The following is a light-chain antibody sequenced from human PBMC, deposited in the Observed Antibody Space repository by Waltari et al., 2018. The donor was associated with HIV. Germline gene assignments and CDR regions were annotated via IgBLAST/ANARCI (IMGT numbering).Light chain of an antibody. CDR2: GAS. Sequence: DIQMTQSPSSLSASIGDSVTITCRASQGIRDKLGWYQQKPGKAPQRLIYGASNLQSGVPSRFSGSRSGTEFTLTIISLQPEDFATYYCLQDSDDPWTFGQGTKVEIK. J-gene: IGKJ1*01. CDR3: LQDSDDPWT. CDR1: QGIRDK. V-gene: IGKV1-17*01.